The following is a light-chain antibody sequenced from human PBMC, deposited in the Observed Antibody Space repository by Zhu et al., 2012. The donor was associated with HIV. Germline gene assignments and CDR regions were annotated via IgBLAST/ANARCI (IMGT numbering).Light chain of an antibody. V-gene: IGKV3-20*01. CDR1: QSLGTNY. Sequence: EILLTQSPGTLSLSPGERATPSCRASQSLGTNYLAWYQQKPGQPPRLLVYHASSRATGIPDRFRGSGSGTDFSLTISRLEPEDCAVYYCQQYGTSALTFGGGTKVEIK. J-gene: IGKJ4*01. CDR3: QQYGTSALT. CDR2: HAS.